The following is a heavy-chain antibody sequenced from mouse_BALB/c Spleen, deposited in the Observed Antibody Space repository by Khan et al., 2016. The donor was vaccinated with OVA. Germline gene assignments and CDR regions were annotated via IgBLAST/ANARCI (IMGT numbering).Heavy chain of an antibody. Sequence: VQLQQSGAELVKPGASVKLSCTGSGFNIKDTYIHWVKQRPEQGLEWIGRIDPANGDTKYDPKFQGKATLTADTSSNTAYLHLSRLTSEDTAVSYCSYRLLRYAMDYWGQGTSVTVSS. CDR1: GFNIKDTY. CDR2: IDPANGDT. V-gene: IGHV14-3*02. CDR3: SYRLLRYAMDY. J-gene: IGHJ4*01. D-gene: IGHD1-1*01.